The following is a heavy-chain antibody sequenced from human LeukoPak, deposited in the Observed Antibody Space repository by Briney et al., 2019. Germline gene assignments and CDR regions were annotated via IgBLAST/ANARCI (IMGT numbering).Heavy chain of an antibody. V-gene: IGHV3-74*01. CDR1: GFPFSVSW. CDR3: AKDYYGSLDS. J-gene: IGHJ4*02. D-gene: IGHD3-10*01. CDR2: VKSDGSGT. Sequence: GGSLRLSCAASGFPFSVSWMHWVRQAPGKGLVWVSLVKSDGSGTASADSVKGRFTISRDNAKNTVYLQMNSLRDEDTAVYYCAKDYYGSLDSWGQGTLVTVSS.